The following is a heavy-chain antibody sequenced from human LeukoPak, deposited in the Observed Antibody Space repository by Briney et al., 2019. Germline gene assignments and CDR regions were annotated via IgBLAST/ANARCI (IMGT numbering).Heavy chain of an antibody. CDR2: ISSSSSYI. V-gene: IGHV3-21*01. CDR3: ARDAPHYYDSSGYSSY. J-gene: IGHJ4*02. Sequence: GGSLRLSCAASGFTFSSYSMNWVRQAPGKGLEWVSSISSSSSYIYYADSVKGRFTISRDNAKNSLYLKMNSLRAEDTAVYYCARDAPHYYDSSGYSSYWGQGTLVTVSS. CDR1: GFTFSSYS. D-gene: IGHD3-22*01.